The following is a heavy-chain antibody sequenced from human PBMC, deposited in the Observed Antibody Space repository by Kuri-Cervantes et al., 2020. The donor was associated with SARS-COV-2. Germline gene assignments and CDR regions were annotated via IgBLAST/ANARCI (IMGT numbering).Heavy chain of an antibody. CDR2: INPDGSYT. D-gene: IGHD1-1*01. Sequence: GGSLRLSCAASGFAFSGHWIHWVRQAPGKGLVWVSRINPDGSYTNNADSVKGRFTLSRDNAKNMLFLQMNSLRAEDTAVYYCVRDGDHWNFDYWGQGTLVTCYS. J-gene: IGHJ4*02. V-gene: IGHV3-74*01. CDR3: VRDGDHWNFDY. CDR1: GFAFSGHW.